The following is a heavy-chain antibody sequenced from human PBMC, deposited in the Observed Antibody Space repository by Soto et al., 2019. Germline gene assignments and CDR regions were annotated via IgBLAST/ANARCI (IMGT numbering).Heavy chain of an antibody. CDR1: GGSITSGCYY. J-gene: IGHJ3*02. D-gene: IGHD5-12*01. Sequence: QLQLQGSGPGLVRPSQTLSLTGSVSGGSITSGCYYWGWIRHLPGKGLEWVAYVYSSGRTYYNPSLESRLSISLDTSKNQFSLFRRSVTVADTAIYYCAGDHNGFNTAFDIWGQGAMVTVAS. CDR3: AGDHNGFNTAFDI. CDR2: VYSSGRT. V-gene: IGHV4-31*03.